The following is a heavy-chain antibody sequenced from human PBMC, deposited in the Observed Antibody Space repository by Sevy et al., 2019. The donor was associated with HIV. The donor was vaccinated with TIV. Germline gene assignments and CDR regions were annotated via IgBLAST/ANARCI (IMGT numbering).Heavy chain of an antibody. CDR3: ARGSCIGSSGHTAHHGMDV. CDR1: GFTFSGYN. J-gene: IGHJ6*02. D-gene: IGHD2-2*02. V-gene: IGHV3-21*01. Sequence: GGSLRLSCAASGFTFSGYNMHWVRQAPGKGLEWVSSISTSSTYIYQADSVKGRFTISRDNAQKSVFLQMNSLRAEDTALYYCARGSCIGSSGHTAHHGMDVWGQGTTVTVSS. CDR2: ISTSSTYI.